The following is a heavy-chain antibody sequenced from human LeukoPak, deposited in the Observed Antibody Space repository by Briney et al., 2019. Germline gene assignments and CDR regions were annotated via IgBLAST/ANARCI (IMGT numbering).Heavy chain of an antibody. J-gene: IGHJ4*02. Sequence: GGSLRLSCAASEFTFSSYWMSRVRQAPGKGLEWVANIKQDGSEKYYVDSVKGRFTISRDNAKNSLYLQMNSLRAEDTAVYYCASDREYYYGSGSFDYWGQGTLVTVSS. CDR3: ASDREYYYGSGSFDY. V-gene: IGHV3-7*04. CDR1: EFTFSSYW. CDR2: IKQDGSEK. D-gene: IGHD3-10*01.